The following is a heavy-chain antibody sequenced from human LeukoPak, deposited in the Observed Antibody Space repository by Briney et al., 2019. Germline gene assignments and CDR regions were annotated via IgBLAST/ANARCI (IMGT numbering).Heavy chain of an antibody. CDR1: GFTFITYW. CDR3: ARDGSSWSNWLDP. V-gene: IGHV3-74*01. CDR2: NNSDGSST. D-gene: IGHD6-13*01. Sequence: GGSLRLSCAASGFTFITYWMHWVRQAPGKGLVWVSRNNSDGSSTSYADSVKGRFTISRDNAKNTLYLQMNSLRAEDTAVYYCARDGSSWSNWLDPWGQGTLVTVSS. J-gene: IGHJ5*02.